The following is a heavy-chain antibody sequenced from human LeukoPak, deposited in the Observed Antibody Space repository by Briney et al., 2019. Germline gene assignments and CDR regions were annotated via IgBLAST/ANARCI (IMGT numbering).Heavy chain of an antibody. CDR2: ISWNSGSI. Sequence: GGSLRLSCAASGFTFDDYAMHWVRHAPGKGLEWVSGISWNSGSIGYADSVKGRFTISRDNAKNSLYLQMNSLRAEDTALYYCAKDLRGVSSSWYFDYWGQGTLVTVSS. D-gene: IGHD6-13*01. V-gene: IGHV3-9*01. CDR1: GFTFDDYA. CDR3: AKDLRGVSSSWYFDY. J-gene: IGHJ4*02.